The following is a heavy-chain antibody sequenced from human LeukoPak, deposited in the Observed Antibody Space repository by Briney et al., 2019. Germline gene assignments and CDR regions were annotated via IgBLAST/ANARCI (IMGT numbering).Heavy chain of an antibody. J-gene: IGHJ6*03. Sequence: ASVKVSCKASGGTFSSYAISWVRQAPGQGLEWMGGIIPIFGTANYAQKFQGRVTITADKSTSTAYMELSSLRSEDTAVYYCASISQLLWFGELFPNMDVWGKGTTVTVSS. CDR1: GGTFSSYA. CDR2: IIPIFGTA. V-gene: IGHV1-69*06. CDR3: ASISQLLWFGELFPNMDV. D-gene: IGHD3-10*01.